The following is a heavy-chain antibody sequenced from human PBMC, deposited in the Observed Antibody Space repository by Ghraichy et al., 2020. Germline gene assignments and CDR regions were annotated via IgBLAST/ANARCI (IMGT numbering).Heavy chain of an antibody. CDR3: GRHITGDHGFDI. V-gene: IGHV4-34*01. CDR2: INDSGRT. CDR1: GGSLSGYW. D-gene: IGHD1-20*01. J-gene: IGHJ3*02. Sequence: SETLSLTCAVYGGSLSGYWWSWIRQPPGKGLEWIGEINDSGRTNYNPSLKSRVTISGDTSNNHFSLKLTFVTAADTAAYYCGRHITGDHGFDIWGQGTVVTVSS.